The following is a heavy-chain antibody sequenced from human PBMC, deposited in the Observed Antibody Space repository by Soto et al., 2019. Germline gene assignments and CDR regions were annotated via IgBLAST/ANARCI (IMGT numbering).Heavy chain of an antibody. D-gene: IGHD2-15*01. CDR1: GWSFSSYY. CDR3: ARILGPVVVAATKQGYNWFDP. CDR2: INHSGST. Sequence: ASETLSLTCAVYGWSFSSYYWSWIRQPPGKGLEWIGEINHSGSTNYNPSLKRRVTISVDTSKHQFSLKLSSVTAADTAVYYCARILGPVVVAATKQGYNWFDPWGQGTLVTVSS. V-gene: IGHV4-34*01. J-gene: IGHJ5*02.